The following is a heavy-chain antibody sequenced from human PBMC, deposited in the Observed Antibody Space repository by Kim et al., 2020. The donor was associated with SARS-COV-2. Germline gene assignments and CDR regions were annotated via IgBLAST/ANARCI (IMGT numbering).Heavy chain of an antibody. CDR2: ISYDGSNK. Sequence: GGSLRLSCSASGFTFSSYAMHWVRQAPGKGLEWVAVISYDGSNKYYADSVKGRFTISRDNSKNTLYLQMNSLRAEDTAVYYCARVWQQLVLYYYYGMEVWGQVTTVTVSS. V-gene: IGHV3-30*04. CDR3: ARVWQQLVLYYYYGMEV. J-gene: IGHJ6*02. CDR1: GFTFSSYA. D-gene: IGHD6-13*01.